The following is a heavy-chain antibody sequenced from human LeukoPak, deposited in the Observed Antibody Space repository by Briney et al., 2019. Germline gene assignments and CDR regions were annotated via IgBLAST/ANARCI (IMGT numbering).Heavy chain of an antibody. CDR3: ARPALRATIQAFDS. J-gene: IGHJ4*02. CDR2: IYSDNT. D-gene: IGHD5-12*01. V-gene: IGHV3-53*01. Sequence: GGSLRLSCTVSGFTVSSNSMSWVRQAPGKGLEWVSFIYSDNTHYSGSVKGRFTISRDNSKNTLYLQMNSLRDEDTAVYYCARPALRATIQAFDSWGQGTLVTVSS. CDR1: GFTVSSNS.